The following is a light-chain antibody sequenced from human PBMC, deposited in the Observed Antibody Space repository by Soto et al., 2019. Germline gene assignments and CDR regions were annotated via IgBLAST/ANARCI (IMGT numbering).Light chain of an antibody. V-gene: IGKV1-9*01. Sequence: IQLTQSPSSLSASVGDRVTITRRASQGISNFLAWYKQKPGKAPKLLIYAASTLQSGVPSRFSGSGSGTDFTLTISSLQPEDFATYYCQQLESYPSTFGGGTKVDIK. CDR2: AAS. J-gene: IGKJ4*01. CDR1: QGISNF. CDR3: QQLESYPST.